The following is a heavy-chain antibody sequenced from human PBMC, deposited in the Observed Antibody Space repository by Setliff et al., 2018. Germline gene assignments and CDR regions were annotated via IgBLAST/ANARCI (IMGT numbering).Heavy chain of an antibody. J-gene: IGHJ3*02. V-gene: IGHV4-39*01. Sequence: PSETLSLTCTVSGGSISSSSYYWGWIRQPPGKGLEWIGSFYFGENTHYNPSLKSRLTISVDTSKTQFSLQLSSVTAADTAVYYCARHGRYTGTYADAFDIWGQGTMVTVSS. D-gene: IGHD1-26*01. CDR1: GGSISSSSYY. CDR2: FYFGENT. CDR3: ARHGRYTGTYADAFDI.